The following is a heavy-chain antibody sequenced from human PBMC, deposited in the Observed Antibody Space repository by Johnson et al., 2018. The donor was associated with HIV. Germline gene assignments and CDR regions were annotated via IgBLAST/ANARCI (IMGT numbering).Heavy chain of an antibody. Sequence: VQLVESGGGVVRPGGSLRLSCAASGFTFDDYGMSWVRQAPGKGLEWVANIKQDGSEKYYVDSVKGRFTISRDNAKNSLYLQMNSLRAEDTAVYYCARGDYYAFDIWGQGTMVTVSS. D-gene: IGHD3-10*01. CDR1: GFTFDDYG. V-gene: IGHV3-7*04. CDR2: IKQDGSEK. CDR3: ARGDYYAFDI. J-gene: IGHJ3*02.